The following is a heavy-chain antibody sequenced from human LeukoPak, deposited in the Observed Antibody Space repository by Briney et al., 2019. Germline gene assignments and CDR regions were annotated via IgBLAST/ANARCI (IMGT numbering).Heavy chain of an antibody. D-gene: IGHD3-22*01. CDR1: GFTFSNYG. J-gene: IGHJ4*02. CDR2: IWYDGFTK. Sequence: GGSLRLSCAASGFTFSNYGMHWVRQAPGKGLEWVAVIWYDGFTKYYADSVKGRFTISSDSSRNTLYLQMDSLRAEDTAVYYCARGLADSSGYYYDYWGQGTLVTVSS. CDR3: ARGLADSSGYYYDY. V-gene: IGHV3-33*01.